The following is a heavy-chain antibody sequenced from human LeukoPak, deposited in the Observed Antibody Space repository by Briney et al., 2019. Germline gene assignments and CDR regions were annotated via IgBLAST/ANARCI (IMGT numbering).Heavy chain of an antibody. V-gene: IGHV1-69*13. CDR3: ARGSDCSTSCYLFGAFDI. CDR1: GGTFSSYA. J-gene: IGHJ3*02. D-gene: IGHD2-2*01. Sequence: ASVKVSCKASGGTFSSYAISWVRQAPGQGLEWMGGIIPIFGTANYAQKFQGRVTITADESTSTAYMELSSLRSEDTAVYYCARGSDCSTSCYLFGAFDIWGQGTMVTVSS. CDR2: IIPIFGTA.